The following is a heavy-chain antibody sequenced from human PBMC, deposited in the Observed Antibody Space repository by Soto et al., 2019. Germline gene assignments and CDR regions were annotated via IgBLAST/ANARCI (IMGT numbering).Heavy chain of an antibody. CDR2: ISGSGGST. CDR1: GFTFSSYA. D-gene: IGHD6-6*01. V-gene: IGHV3-23*01. Sequence: GGSLRLSCAASGFTFSSYAMSWVRQAPGKGLEWVSAISGSGGSTYYADSVKGRFTISRANSKNTLYLKMNSLRAEDTAVYYCTTEGIAARLYYYYGMDVWGQGTTVTVSS. CDR3: TTEGIAARLYYYYGMDV. J-gene: IGHJ6*02.